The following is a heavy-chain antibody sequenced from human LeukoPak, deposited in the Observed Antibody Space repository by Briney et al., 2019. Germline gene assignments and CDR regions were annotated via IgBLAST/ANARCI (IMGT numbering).Heavy chain of an antibody. D-gene: IGHD3-22*01. V-gene: IGHV1-18*01. Sequence: ASVKVSCKASGYTFTSYGISWVRQAPGQGLEWMGWISAYNGNTNYAQKLQGRVTKTTDTSTSTAYMELRSLRSDDTAVYYCAREEYDSSGYSAFDIWGQGTMVTVSS. CDR1: GYTFTSYG. J-gene: IGHJ3*02. CDR2: ISAYNGNT. CDR3: AREEYDSSGYSAFDI.